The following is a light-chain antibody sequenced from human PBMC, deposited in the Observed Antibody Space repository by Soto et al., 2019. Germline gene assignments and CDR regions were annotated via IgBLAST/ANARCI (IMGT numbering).Light chain of an antibody. V-gene: IGKV1-5*01. CDR2: DAS. CDR1: QNIGRY. Sequence: DIQMTQSPSTLSASVGDRVTITCRASQNIGRYLAWYQKKPGEAPKLLIYDASTLQSGVPSRFSGSGSGTEFTLSISGLQPDDFATYYSQHYRGPSSFGPGTTVDIK. J-gene: IGKJ3*01. CDR3: QHYRGPSS.